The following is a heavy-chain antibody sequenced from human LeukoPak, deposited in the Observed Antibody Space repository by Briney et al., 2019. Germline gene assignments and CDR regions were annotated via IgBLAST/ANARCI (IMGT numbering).Heavy chain of an antibody. CDR1: GDTVSGNSAA. CDR3: ARDAPWLIAFDI. Sequence: SQTLSLTCAISGDTVSGNSAAWNWIRQSPSRGLEWLGRTYYRSKCYNDYAVSVKSRITINPDTSKNQFSLQLNSVTPEDTAVYYCARDAPWLIAFDIWGQGTMVTVSS. V-gene: IGHV6-1*01. CDR2: TYYRSKCYN. D-gene: IGHD5-24*01. J-gene: IGHJ3*02.